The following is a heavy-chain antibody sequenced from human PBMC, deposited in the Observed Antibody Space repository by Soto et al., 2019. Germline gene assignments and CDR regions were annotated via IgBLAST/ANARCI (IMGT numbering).Heavy chain of an antibody. CDR3: ARAMVGGYYYYMDV. J-gene: IGHJ6*03. Sequence: GASVKVSCKASGYTFTGYYMHWVRQAPGQGLEWMGWINPNSGGTNYAQKFQGWVTMTRDTSISTAYMELSRLRSDDTAVYYCARAMVGGYYYYMDVWGKGTTVTVSS. V-gene: IGHV1-2*04. CDR2: INPNSGGT. CDR1: GYTFTGYY. D-gene: IGHD2-15*01.